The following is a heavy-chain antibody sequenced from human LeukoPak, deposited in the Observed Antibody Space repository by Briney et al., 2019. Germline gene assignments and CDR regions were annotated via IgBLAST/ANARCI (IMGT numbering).Heavy chain of an antibody. V-gene: IGHV4-34*01. Sequence: SETLSLTCAVYGGSFSGYYWSWIRQPPGKGLGWIGEINHSGSSNYNPSLKSRVTISVDTSKNQFSLQLSSVTAADTAVYYCGRHPSGKNCFDPWGQGTLVTVSS. CDR2: INHSGSS. CDR1: GGSFSGYY. CDR3: GRHPSGKNCFDP. D-gene: IGHD1-14*01. J-gene: IGHJ5*02.